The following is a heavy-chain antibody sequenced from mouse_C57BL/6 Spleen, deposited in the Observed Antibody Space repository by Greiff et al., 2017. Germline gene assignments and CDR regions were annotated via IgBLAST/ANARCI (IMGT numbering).Heavy chain of an antibody. V-gene: IGHV1-18*01. CDR2: INPNNGGT. CDR3: ARYDYDWLAY. Sequence: EVKLMESGPELVKPGASVKIPCKASGYTFTDYNMDWVKQSHGKSLEWIGDINPNNGGTIYNQKFKGKATLTVDKSSSTAYMELRSLTSEDTAVYYCARYDYDWLAYWGQGTLVTVSA. D-gene: IGHD2-4*01. CDR1: GYTFTDYN. J-gene: IGHJ3*01.